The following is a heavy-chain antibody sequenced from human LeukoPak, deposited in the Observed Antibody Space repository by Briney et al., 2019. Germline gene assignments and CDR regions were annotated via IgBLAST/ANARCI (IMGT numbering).Heavy chain of an antibody. D-gene: IGHD4-11*01. V-gene: IGHV3-30*02. CDR1: GFTFSSYG. CDR3: AKGRYSNVRLDY. Sequence: GGSLRLSCAASGFTFSSYGMHWVRQAPGKGLEWVAFIRYDGSNKYYADSVKGRFTNSRDNSKNTLYLQMNSLRAEDTAVYYCAKGRYSNVRLDYWGQGTLVTVSS. CDR2: IRYDGSNK. J-gene: IGHJ4*02.